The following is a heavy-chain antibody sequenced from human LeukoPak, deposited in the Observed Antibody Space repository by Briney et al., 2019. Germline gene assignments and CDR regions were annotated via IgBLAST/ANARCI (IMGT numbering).Heavy chain of an antibody. Sequence: SSETLSLTCTVSGGSINSNYWSWIRQPPGKGLESIGYMHYTGNTNYNPSLKSRVTMSVDTSKNQFSLKLSSVTAADTAVYYCARDHGGKMTTVTTLDYWGQGTLVTVSS. V-gene: IGHV4-59*12. D-gene: IGHD4-17*01. CDR1: GGSINSNY. J-gene: IGHJ4*02. CDR2: MHYTGNT. CDR3: ARDHGGKMTTVTTLDY.